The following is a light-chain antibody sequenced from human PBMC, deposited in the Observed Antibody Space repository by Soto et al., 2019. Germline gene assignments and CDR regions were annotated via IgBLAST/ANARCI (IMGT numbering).Light chain of an antibody. Sequence: EIVMTQSPATLSLSPGERATVSCRASQSVSSNLAWYQQKPGQAPRLLIYGASTRATGIPARFSGSGSGTDFTLTSGSLQSEDFAVYYCQQYNNWPPTFGQGNKLVIK. CDR1: QSVSSN. CDR3: QQYNNWPPT. J-gene: IGKJ2*01. V-gene: IGKV3-15*01. CDR2: GAS.